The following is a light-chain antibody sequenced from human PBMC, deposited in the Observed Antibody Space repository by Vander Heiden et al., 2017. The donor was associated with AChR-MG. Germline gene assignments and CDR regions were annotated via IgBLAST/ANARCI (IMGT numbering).Light chain of an antibody. J-gene: IGKJ2*01. CDR3: QQYRSSPYT. CDR1: QSIGSSQ. CDR2: GAS. V-gene: IGKV3-20*01. Sequence: DIVLTQSPAALPVSPGESVTPSWRTSQSIGSSQVAGYQQMSRQAPRLLIFGASSRATGIPERVSGSGSGTDFTLTISRLEPEDFAVYYCQQYRSSPYTFGQGTNLEIK.